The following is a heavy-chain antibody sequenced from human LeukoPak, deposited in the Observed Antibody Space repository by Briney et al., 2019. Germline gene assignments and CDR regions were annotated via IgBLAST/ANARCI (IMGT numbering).Heavy chain of an antibody. Sequence: SETLSLTCIVSGDSISSGNFWGWIRQPPGKGLDYIGNIDHRGNTYYSPSLKSRLTISVETSRNQFSLKLSSVTAADTAVYYCARGGVVVPAAPGDWFDPWGQGTLVTVSS. CDR3: ARGGVVVPAAPGDWFDP. V-gene: IGHV4-38-2*02. D-gene: IGHD2-2*01. CDR2: IDHRGNT. J-gene: IGHJ5*02. CDR1: GDSISSGNF.